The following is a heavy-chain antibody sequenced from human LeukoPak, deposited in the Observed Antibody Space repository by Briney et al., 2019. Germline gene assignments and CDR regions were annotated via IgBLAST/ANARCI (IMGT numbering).Heavy chain of an antibody. CDR3: VSSVYYYTSARYFYFDY. D-gene: IGHD6-19*01. V-gene: IGHV6-1*01. Sequence: SQTLSLTCAISGDSVSSNNAAWNWIRQSPSRGLEWLGRTYYRSKWYSDYAVSVKSRITINPDTSKNQFSLQLNSVTPEGTAVYYCVSSVYYYTSARYFYFDYWGQGALVTVSS. CDR2: TYYRSKWYS. CDR1: GDSVSSNNAA. J-gene: IGHJ4*02.